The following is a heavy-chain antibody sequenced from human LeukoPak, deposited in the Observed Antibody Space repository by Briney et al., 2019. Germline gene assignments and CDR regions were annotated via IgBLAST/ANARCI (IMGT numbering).Heavy chain of an antibody. V-gene: IGHV4-34*01. Sequence: SETLSLTCAVYGGSFSGYYWSWVRQPPGKGLEWIGEINHSGSTNYNPSLKSRVTISVDTSKNQFSLKLSSVTAADTAVYYCARGELRGGSCCVGYWGQGTLVTVSS. CDR2: INHSGST. J-gene: IGHJ4*02. CDR3: ARGELRGGSCCVGY. D-gene: IGHD2-15*01. CDR1: GGSFSGYY.